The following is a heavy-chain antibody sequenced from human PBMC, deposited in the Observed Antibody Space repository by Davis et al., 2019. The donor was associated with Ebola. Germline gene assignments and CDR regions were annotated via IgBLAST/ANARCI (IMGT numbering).Heavy chain of an antibody. CDR1: GFTFSSYD. J-gene: IGHJ6*02. CDR2: IGTAGDT. CDR3: ARFPGGGYSGYDSGYYYGMDV. Sequence: GESLKISCAASGFTFSSYDMHWVRQATGKGLEWVSAIGTAGDTYYPGSVKGRFTISRENAKNSLYLQMNSLRAGDTAVYYCARFPGGGYSGYDSGYYYGMDVWGQGTTVTVSS. V-gene: IGHV3-13*01. D-gene: IGHD5-12*01.